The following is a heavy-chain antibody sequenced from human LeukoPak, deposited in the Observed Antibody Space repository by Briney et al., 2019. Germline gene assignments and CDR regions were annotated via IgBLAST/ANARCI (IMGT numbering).Heavy chain of an antibody. D-gene: IGHD3-9*01. CDR1: GCSISSYD. CDR3: ARQYSDILTGYHRGELYWYFDL. Sequence: PSETLSLTCTVSGCSISSYDWSWIRQPAGKGLEWIGRIYTSGSTNYNPSLKSRVTMSVDTSKNQFSLKLSSVTAADTAVYYCARQYSDILTGYHRGELYWYFDLWGRGTLVTVSS. V-gene: IGHV4-4*07. CDR2: IYTSGST. J-gene: IGHJ2*01.